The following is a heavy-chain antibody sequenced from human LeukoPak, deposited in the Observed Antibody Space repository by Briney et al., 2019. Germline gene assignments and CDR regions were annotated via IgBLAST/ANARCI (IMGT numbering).Heavy chain of an antibody. D-gene: IGHD5-18*01. CDR2: IFASGST. V-gene: IGHV4-4*07. J-gene: IGHJ4*02. CDR1: GDSITTYY. CDR3: ASGIQLWLLNY. Sequence: SETLSLTCTVSGDSITTYYWTWIRQPAGKGLEWIGRIFASGSTNYNPSLKSRVTTSVDTSKNQFSLTLSSVTAADTAVYYCASGIQLWLLNYWGQGTLVTVSS.